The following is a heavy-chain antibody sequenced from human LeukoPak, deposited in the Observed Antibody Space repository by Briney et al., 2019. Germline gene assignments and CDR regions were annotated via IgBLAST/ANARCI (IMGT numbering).Heavy chain of an antibody. D-gene: IGHD3-10*01. CDR3: ASHSMVRGVMDFDY. J-gene: IGHJ4*02. CDR2: INPNSGGT. CDR1: GYTFTGYY. Sequence: GASVKVSCKASGYTFTGYYMHWVRQAPGQGLEWMGWINPNSGGTNYAQKFQGRVTMTRDTSISTAYMELSRLRSDDTAVYYCASHSMVRGVMDFDYWGQGTLVTVSS. V-gene: IGHV1-2*02.